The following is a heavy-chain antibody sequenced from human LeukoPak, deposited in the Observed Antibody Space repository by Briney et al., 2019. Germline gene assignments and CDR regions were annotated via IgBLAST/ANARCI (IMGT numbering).Heavy chain of an antibody. CDR2: IWYDGSNK. J-gene: IGHJ4*02. V-gene: IGHV3-33*01. CDR1: GFTFSSYG. CDR3: ARSRGYYDILTGLDY. Sequence: GGSLRLSCAASGFTFSSYGMHWVRQAPGKGLEWVAVIWYDGSNKYYADSVKGRFTISRDNSKNTLYLQMNSLRAEDTAVYYCARSRGYYDILTGLDYWGQGTLVTVSS. D-gene: IGHD3-9*01.